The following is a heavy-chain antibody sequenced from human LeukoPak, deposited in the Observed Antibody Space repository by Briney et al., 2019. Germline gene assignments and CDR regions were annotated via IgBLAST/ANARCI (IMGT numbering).Heavy chain of an antibody. J-gene: IGHJ6*02. V-gene: IGHV3-30*18. CDR2: ISYDGSNK. D-gene: IGHD3-22*01. CDR3: AKDGCCDYYDSSSYYGMDV. CDR1: GFTFSSYG. Sequence: GGSLRLSCAASGFTFSSYGMHWVRQAPGKGLEWVAVISYDGSNKYYADSVKGRFTISRDNSKNTLYLQMNSLRAEDTAVYYCAKDGCCDYYDSSSYYGMDVWGQGTTVTVSS.